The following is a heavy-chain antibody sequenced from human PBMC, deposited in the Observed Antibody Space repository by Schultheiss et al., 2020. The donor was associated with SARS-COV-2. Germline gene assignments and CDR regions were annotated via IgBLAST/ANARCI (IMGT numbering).Heavy chain of an antibody. J-gene: IGHJ4*02. Sequence: ASVKVSCKTSGYIFTYHYIHWVRQAPGQGLEWMGRINPDSGATSSAQRFQGRVTMTTDTSISTVYMELSSLRSEDTAVYYCARDRGSGWVIDYWGQGTLVTVSS. CDR1: GYIFTYHY. CDR3: ARDRGSGWVIDY. D-gene: IGHD6-19*01. CDR2: INPDSGAT. V-gene: IGHV1-2*06.